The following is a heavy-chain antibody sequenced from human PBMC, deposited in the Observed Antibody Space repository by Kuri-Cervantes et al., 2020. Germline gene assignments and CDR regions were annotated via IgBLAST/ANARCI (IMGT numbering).Heavy chain of an antibody. CDR1: GGSFSGYY. J-gene: IGHJ4*02. CDR3: ARPIYYGSGSYAF. V-gene: IGHV4-34*01. Sequence: ESLKISCAVYGGSFSGYYWSWIRQPPGKGLEWIGEINHSGSTNYNPSLKSRVTISVDTSKNQFSLNLSSVTAADTAVYYCARPIYYGSGSYAFWSQGTLVTVSS. CDR2: INHSGST. D-gene: IGHD3-10*01.